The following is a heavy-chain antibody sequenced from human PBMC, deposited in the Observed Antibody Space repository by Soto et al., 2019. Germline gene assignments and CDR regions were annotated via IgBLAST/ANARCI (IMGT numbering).Heavy chain of an antibody. D-gene: IGHD5-18*01. J-gene: IGHJ4*02. CDR2: IYTSGTT. Sequence: SETLSLTCTVSGGSISSHYWTWIRQPAGKGLEWIGRIYTSGTTNYNPSLTSRVTMSVDTSKNQFSLNLTSVTAADTAVYYCARDRGQLWPLDYWGQGTLVTVSS. CDR3: ARDRGQLWPLDY. V-gene: IGHV4-4*07. CDR1: GGSISSHY.